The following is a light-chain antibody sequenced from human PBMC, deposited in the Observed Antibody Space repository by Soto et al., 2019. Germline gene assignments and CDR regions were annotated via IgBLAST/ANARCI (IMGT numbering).Light chain of an antibody. CDR1: QSVGSD. CDR2: GSS. V-gene: IGKV3D-15*01. J-gene: IGKJ1*01. Sequence: ETAMTQSPGTLSVSPGERATLSCRASQSVGSDLAWYQQKPGQPPSLLIYGSSLRATGTPVRFSGSGSGTEFTLNINGLQSEDFAVYYCQQYSDWPRTFGQGTKVEIK. CDR3: QQYSDWPRT.